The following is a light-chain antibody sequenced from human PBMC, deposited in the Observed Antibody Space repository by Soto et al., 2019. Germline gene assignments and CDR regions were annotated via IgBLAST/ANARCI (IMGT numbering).Light chain of an antibody. CDR2: AAS. Sequence: DIQMTQSPSSVSAYVGDRVTITCRASQVISSWLAWYQQKPGKGPKLLIYAASSLQSGVPSRFSGSGSGTDFTLPISSLQPDDFATYYCQQAQSFPLTSGGGTSVEIK. CDR3: QQAQSFPLT. J-gene: IGKJ4*01. V-gene: IGKV1-12*01. CDR1: QVISSW.